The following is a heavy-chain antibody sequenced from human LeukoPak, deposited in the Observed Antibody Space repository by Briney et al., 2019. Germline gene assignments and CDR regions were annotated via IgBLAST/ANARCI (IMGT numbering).Heavy chain of an antibody. D-gene: IGHD3-22*01. CDR3: PKVTFPLVVITAGGFDY. V-gene: IGHV3-30*02. Sequence: QPGGSLRLSCAASGFTFSDYVMNWVRQAPGKGLEWVASIRYDGSDKYYAESVKGRFTIARDNSKNTLYLEMNSLRGEDTAVYYCPKVTFPLVVITAGGFDYWGQGTLVTVSS. CDR2: IRYDGSDK. CDR1: GFTFSDYV. J-gene: IGHJ4*02.